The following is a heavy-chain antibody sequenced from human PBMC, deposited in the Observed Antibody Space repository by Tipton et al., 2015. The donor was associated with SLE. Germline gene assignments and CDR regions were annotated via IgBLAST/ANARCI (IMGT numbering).Heavy chain of an antibody. CDR3: ARVSGSYGGWFDP. Sequence: TLSLTCTVSGGSISSHYWSWIRQPPGKGLEWIGYIYYSGSTNYNPSLKSRVTISVDTSKNQFSLKLSSVTAADTAVYYCARVSGSYGGWFDPWGQGTLVTVSS. V-gene: IGHV4-59*11. CDR2: IYYSGST. J-gene: IGHJ5*02. CDR1: GGSISSHY. D-gene: IGHD1-26*01.